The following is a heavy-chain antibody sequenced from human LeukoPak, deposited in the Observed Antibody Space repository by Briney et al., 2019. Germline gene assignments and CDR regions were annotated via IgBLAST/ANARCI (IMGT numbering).Heavy chain of an antibody. CDR1: GDSVSNNRAT. CDR3: ARVLTLGAFDI. V-gene: IGHV6-1*01. CDR2: TYSRSKWYS. Sequence: SQTLSLTCAISGDSVSNNRATRISIRQSPSRGLELLGRTYSRSKWYSDYAVSVKSRITIHPDASKNHFSLHLNSVTPEDTAVYYCARVLTLGAFDIWGQGTMVTVSS. J-gene: IGHJ3*02.